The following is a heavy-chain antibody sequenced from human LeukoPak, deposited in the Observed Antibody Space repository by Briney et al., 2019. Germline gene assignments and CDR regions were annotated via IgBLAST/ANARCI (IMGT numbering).Heavy chain of an antibody. CDR3: ARAAGRYDILTGRY. J-gene: IGHJ4*02. V-gene: IGHV1-2*02. CDR1: GYTFTGYY. Sequence: ASVKVSCKASGYTFTGYYMHWVRQAPGQGFEWMGWINPNSGGTNYAQKFQGRVTMTRDTSISTAYMELSRLRSDDTAVYYCARAAGRYDILTGRYWGQGTLVTVSS. D-gene: IGHD3-9*01. CDR2: INPNSGGT.